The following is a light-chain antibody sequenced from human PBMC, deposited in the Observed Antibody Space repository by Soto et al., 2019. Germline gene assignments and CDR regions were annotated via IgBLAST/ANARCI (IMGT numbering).Light chain of an antibody. CDR2: LNSDGSH. J-gene: IGLJ7*01. V-gene: IGLV4-69*01. CDR3: QTWATGNQV. Sequence: QPVLTQSPSASASLGASVKLTCTLSSGHSSYAIAWHQQQPEKGPRYLMKLNSDGSHNKGDGIPDRFSGSSSGAERYLTISSLQSEDEADYYCQTWATGNQVFGGGTQLTVL. CDR1: SGHSSYA.